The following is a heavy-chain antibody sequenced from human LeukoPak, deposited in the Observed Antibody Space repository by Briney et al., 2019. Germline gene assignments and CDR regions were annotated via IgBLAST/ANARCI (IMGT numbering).Heavy chain of an antibody. V-gene: IGHV3-48*01. D-gene: IGHD3-22*01. J-gene: IGHJ4*02. Sequence: PGGSLRLSRAASGFTFSSYSMNWVRQAPGKGLEWVSYISSSSSTIYYADSVKGRFTISRDNAKNSLYLQMNSLRAEDTAVYYCARETYYDSSGYFSPAKDYWGQGTLVTVSS. CDR3: ARETYYDSSGYFSPAKDY. CDR2: ISSSSSTI. CDR1: GFTFSSYS.